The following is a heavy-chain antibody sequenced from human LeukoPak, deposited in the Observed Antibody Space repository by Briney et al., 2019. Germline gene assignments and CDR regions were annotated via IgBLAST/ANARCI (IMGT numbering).Heavy chain of an antibody. D-gene: IGHD6-6*01. V-gene: IGHV3-21*01. Sequence: GGSLRLSCEASGFSFSSYNMDWVRQTPGKGLEWISSITTSSTYTFYADSVKGRFTISRDNAKNSLYLQMNSLRAEDTAVYYCTRDEDFYSSSSDYWGQGTLVTVSS. J-gene: IGHJ4*02. CDR3: TRDEDFYSSSSDY. CDR2: ITTSSTYT. CDR1: GFSFSSYN.